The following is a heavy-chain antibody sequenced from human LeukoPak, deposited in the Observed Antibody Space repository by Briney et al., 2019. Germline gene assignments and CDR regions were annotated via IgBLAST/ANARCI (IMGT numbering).Heavy chain of an antibody. J-gene: IGHJ6*03. V-gene: IGHV4-39*01. Sequence: PSETLSLTCSVSGDSISSSSYYWGWIRQPPGKGLEWIGNIYYSGSTYYNPSLKSRVTISVDTSKNQFSLKLSSVTAADTAVYYCARPDYYYYHMDVWGKGTTVTVSS. CDR2: IYYSGST. CDR1: GDSISSSSYY. CDR3: ARPDYYYYHMDV.